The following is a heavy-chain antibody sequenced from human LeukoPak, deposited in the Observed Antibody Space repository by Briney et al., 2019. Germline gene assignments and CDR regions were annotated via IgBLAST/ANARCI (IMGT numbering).Heavy chain of an antibody. D-gene: IGHD3-10*01. V-gene: IGHV3-11*01. CDR1: GFTFSDYY. CDR3: ARDIYGSGSRLFDP. CDR2: ISSSGSTI. J-gene: IGHJ5*02. Sequence: PGGSLRLSCAASGFTFSDYYMSWIRQAPGKGLEWVLYISSSGSTIYYADSVKGRFTISRDNAKNSLYLQMNSLRAEDTAVYYCARDIYGSGSRLFDPWGQGTLVTVSS.